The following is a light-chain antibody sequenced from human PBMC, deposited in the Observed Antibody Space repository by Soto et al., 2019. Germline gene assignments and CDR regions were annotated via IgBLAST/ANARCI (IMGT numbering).Light chain of an antibody. J-gene: IGLJ3*02. CDR3: QSYDSSLSGGV. CDR2: GNS. V-gene: IGLV1-40*01. Sequence: QSVLTQPPSVSGAPGQRVTISCTGSSSNIGAGYDVHWYQQLPGTAPKLLIYGNSNRPSGVPDRFSGSKSGTSASLAITWLQAEDEADYYCQSYDSSLSGGVFGGGTQVTVL. CDR1: SSNIGAGYD.